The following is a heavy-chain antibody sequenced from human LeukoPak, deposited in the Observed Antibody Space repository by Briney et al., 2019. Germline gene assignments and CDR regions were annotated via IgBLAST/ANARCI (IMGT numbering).Heavy chain of an antibody. Sequence: SETLSLTCAVYGGSFSGYYWSWIRQPPGKGLEWIGEINHSGSTNYNPSLKSRVTISVDTSKNQFSLKLSSVTAADTAVYYCARHRPIFGVVIHNDAFDIRGQGTMVTVSS. D-gene: IGHD3-3*01. CDR3: ARHRPIFGVVIHNDAFDI. J-gene: IGHJ3*02. V-gene: IGHV4-34*01. CDR1: GGSFSGYY. CDR2: INHSGST.